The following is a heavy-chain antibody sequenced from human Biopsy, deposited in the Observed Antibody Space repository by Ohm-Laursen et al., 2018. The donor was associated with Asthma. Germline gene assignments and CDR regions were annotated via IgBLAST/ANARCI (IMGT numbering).Heavy chain of an antibody. CDR2: ISVYNGNT. CDR3: ARAVDYSHYYGIDV. Sequence: GSLVKVSCKTSGYTFNSAGITWVRQAPGQGLEWMGWISVYNGNTKVAQKLQDRVTMITDTSTSTAYMELRSLRSDDTAVYFCARAVDYSHYYGIDVWGQGTTVTVS. J-gene: IGHJ6*02. D-gene: IGHD3-10*01. CDR1: GYTFNSAG. V-gene: IGHV1-18*01.